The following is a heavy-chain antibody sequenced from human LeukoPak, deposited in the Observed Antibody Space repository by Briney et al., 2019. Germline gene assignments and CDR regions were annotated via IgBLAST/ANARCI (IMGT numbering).Heavy chain of an antibody. Sequence: SETLSLTCTVSGGSISSGGYYWSWIRQPPGKGLEWIGEINHSGSTNYNPSLKSRVTISVDTSKNQFSLKLSSVTAADTAVYYCARRSTSSSWSPLGHGGPYNWFDPWGQGTLVTVSS. CDR1: GGSISSGGYY. D-gene: IGHD6-13*01. CDR2: INHSGST. J-gene: IGHJ5*02. V-gene: IGHV4-39*07. CDR3: ARRSTSSSWSPLGHGGPYNWFDP.